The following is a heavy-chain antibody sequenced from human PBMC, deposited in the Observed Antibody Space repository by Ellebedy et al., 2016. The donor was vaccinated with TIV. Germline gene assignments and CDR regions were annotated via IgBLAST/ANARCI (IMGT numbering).Heavy chain of an antibody. V-gene: IGHV1-69*06. Sequence: SVKVSCXASGGTFSSYAISWVRQVPGQGLEWMGGIIPIFGTANYAQKFQGRVTITADKSTSTAYMELSSLRSEDTAVYYCARKFTYYDFWSEEAFMAYYFDYWGQGTLVTVSS. CDR1: GGTFSSYA. D-gene: IGHD3-3*01. CDR2: IIPIFGTA. J-gene: IGHJ4*02. CDR3: ARKFTYYDFWSEEAFMAYYFDY.